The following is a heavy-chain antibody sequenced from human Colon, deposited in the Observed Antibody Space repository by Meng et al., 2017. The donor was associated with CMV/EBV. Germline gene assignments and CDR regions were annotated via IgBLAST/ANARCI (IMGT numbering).Heavy chain of an antibody. D-gene: IGHD4-17*01. J-gene: IGHJ5*02. CDR3: VREIRRSWFDP. V-gene: IGHV3-21*01. Sequence: RGSLRLSCVVSGLTFGSFTMSWVRQAPGKGLEWVASINSYAYNIGYADSVKGRFTISRDNAKNSLYLQMNSLGAEDTAVYFCVREIRRSWFDPWGQGTLVTVSS. CDR1: GLTFGSFT. CDR2: INSYAYNI.